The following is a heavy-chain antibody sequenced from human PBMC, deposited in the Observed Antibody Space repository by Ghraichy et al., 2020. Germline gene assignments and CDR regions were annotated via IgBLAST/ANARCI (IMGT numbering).Heavy chain of an antibody. V-gene: IGHV4-30-4*01. CDR2: IYYSGST. Sequence: SETLSLTCTVSGGSISSGDYYWSWLRQPPGKGLEWIGFIYYSGSTHYNPSLKSRVTMSVDTSKNQVSLKLSSVTAADTAVYYCAREIVGAMRFDSWGQGTLVTVSS. D-gene: IGHD1-26*01. CDR3: AREIVGAMRFDS. CDR1: GGSISSGDYY. J-gene: IGHJ4*02.